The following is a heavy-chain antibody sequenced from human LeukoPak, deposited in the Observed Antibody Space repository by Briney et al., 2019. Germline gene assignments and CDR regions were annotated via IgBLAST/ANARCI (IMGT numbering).Heavy chain of an antibody. J-gene: IGHJ4*02. CDR3: AKDQYDSWSGYSSDY. CDR1: GFTFSSYA. D-gene: IGHD3-3*01. CDR2: ISGSGGST. V-gene: IGHV3-23*01. Sequence: GGSLRLSCAASGFTFSSYAMSWVRQAPGKGLEWVSAISGSGGSTYYADSVKGRFTISRDNSKNTLYLQMNSLRAEDTAVYYCAKDQYDSWSGYSSDYWGQGTLVTVSS.